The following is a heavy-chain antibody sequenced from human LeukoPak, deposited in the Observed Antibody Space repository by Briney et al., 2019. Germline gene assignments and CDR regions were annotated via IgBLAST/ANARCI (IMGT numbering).Heavy chain of an antibody. CDR3: AKLRPMIVVVITTYFDY. Sequence: PGGSLRLSCEASGFTFSSYAMSWVRQAPGKGLEWVSAISGSGGSTYYADSVKGRFTISRDNSKNTLYLQMNSLRAEDTAVYYCAKLRPMIVVVITTYFDYWGQGTLVTVSS. CDR2: ISGSGGST. V-gene: IGHV3-23*01. D-gene: IGHD3-22*01. CDR1: GFTFSSYA. J-gene: IGHJ4*02.